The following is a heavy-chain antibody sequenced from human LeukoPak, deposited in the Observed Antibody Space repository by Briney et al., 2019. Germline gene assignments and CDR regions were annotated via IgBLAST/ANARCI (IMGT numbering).Heavy chain of an antibody. CDR2: IYYSGST. D-gene: IGHD2-21*02. Sequence: SETLSLTCTVSGGSISSYYWSWIRQPPGKGLEWIGYIYYSGSTNYNPSLKSRVTISVDTSKNQFSLKLSSVTAADTAVYYCARESVVVTAVAFDIWGQGTMVTVSS. CDR3: ARESVVVTAVAFDI. CDR1: GGSISSYY. J-gene: IGHJ3*02. V-gene: IGHV4-59*01.